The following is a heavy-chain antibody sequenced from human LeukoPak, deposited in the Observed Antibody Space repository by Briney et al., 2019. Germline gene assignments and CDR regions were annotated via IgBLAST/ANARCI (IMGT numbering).Heavy chain of an antibody. CDR1: GFTFSSYS. J-gene: IGHJ4*02. CDR3: ARREWELPDY. Sequence: GGSLRLSCAASGFTFSSYSMYWVRQAPGKGLEWVSYISSSSSTIYYADSVKGRFTISRDNAKNSLYLQMNSLRAEDTAVYYCARREWELPDYWGQGTLVTVSS. D-gene: IGHD1-26*01. CDR2: ISSSSSTI. V-gene: IGHV3-48*01.